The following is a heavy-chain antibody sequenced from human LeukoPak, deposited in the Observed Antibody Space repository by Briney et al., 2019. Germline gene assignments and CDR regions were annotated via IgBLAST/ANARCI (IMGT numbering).Heavy chain of an antibody. V-gene: IGHV3-30*18. Sequence: GRSLRLSCAASGFTFSSYGMHWVRQAPGKGLEWVAVISYDGSNKYYADSVKGRFTISRDNSKNTLYLQMNSLRAEDTAVYYCAKDASSSRPLKWGFDYWGQGTLVTVSS. J-gene: IGHJ4*02. D-gene: IGHD6-13*01. CDR1: GFTFSSYG. CDR2: ISYDGSNK. CDR3: AKDASSSRPLKWGFDY.